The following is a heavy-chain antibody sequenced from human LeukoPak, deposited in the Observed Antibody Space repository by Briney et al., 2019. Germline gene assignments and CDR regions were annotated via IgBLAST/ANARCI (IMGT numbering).Heavy chain of an antibody. V-gene: IGHV4-59*08. CDR1: GGSISSYY. J-gene: IGHJ3*02. D-gene: IGHD3-22*01. Sequence: SETLSLTCTVSGGSISSYYWSWIRQPPGKGLEWIGCIYYSGSTNYNPSLKSRVTISVDTSKNQFSLKLSSVTAADTAVYYCARMYYYDSSGYLSAFDIWGQGKMVTVSS. CDR2: IYYSGST. CDR3: ARMYYYDSSGYLSAFDI.